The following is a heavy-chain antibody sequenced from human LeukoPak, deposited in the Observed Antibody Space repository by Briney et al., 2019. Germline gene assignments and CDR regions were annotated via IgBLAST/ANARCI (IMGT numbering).Heavy chain of an antibody. Sequence: ASVKVSCKASGYTFTSYYMHWVRQAPGQGLEWVGIINPSGGSTSYAQKFQGRVTMTRDTSTSTVYMELSSLRSEDTAVYYCARSPLPYAKQYYFDYWGQGTLVTVSS. J-gene: IGHJ4*02. V-gene: IGHV1-46*01. CDR3: ARSPLPYAKQYYFDY. CDR2: INPSGGST. CDR1: GYTFTSYY. D-gene: IGHD3-16*01.